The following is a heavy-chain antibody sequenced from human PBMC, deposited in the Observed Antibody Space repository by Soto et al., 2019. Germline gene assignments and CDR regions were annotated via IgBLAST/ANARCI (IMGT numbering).Heavy chain of an antibody. CDR2: ISGSGGST. CDR3: ANSLRHNGWLQLRGRAFDI. D-gene: IGHD5-12*01. V-gene: IGHV3-23*01. Sequence: GGSLRLSCAASGFTFSSYAMSWVRQAPGKGLEWVSAISGSGGSTYYADSVKGRFTISRDNSKNTLYLQMNSLRAEDTAVYYCANSLRHNGWLQLRGRAFDIWGQGKMVTVSS. J-gene: IGHJ3*02. CDR1: GFTFSSYA.